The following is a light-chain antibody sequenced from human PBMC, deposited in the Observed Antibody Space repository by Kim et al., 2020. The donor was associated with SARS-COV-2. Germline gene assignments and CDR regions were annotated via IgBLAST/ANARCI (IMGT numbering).Light chain of an antibody. J-gene: IGKJ4*01. Sequence: LSTGERATLPCRASQSVSSYLAWYQQKPGQAPRLLIYDASNRATGIPARFSGSGSGTDFTLTISSLEPEDFAVYYCQQRSNWPLTFGGGTKVDIK. CDR2: DAS. V-gene: IGKV3-11*01. CDR1: QSVSSY. CDR3: QQRSNWPLT.